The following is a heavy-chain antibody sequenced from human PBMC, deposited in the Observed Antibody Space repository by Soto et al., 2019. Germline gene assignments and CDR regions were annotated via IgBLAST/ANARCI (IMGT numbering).Heavy chain of an antibody. V-gene: IGHV2-5*02. D-gene: IGHD3-10*01. Sequence: QITLKESGPTLVKPTQTLTLTCTFSGFSLSTSGVGVGWIRHPPGKALEWLALIYWDDDKRYSPSLKSRLPITKDTPKNPVVLTMTNMDPVDTATYYCAHASGRVGPNWFDPWGQGTLVTVSS. CDR2: IYWDDDK. CDR1: GFSLSTSGVG. CDR3: AHASGRVGPNWFDP. J-gene: IGHJ5*02.